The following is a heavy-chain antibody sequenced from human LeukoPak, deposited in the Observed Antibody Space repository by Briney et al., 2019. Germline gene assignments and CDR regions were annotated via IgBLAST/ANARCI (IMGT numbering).Heavy chain of an antibody. CDR1: GFTFSSYE. D-gene: IGHD6-13*01. V-gene: IGHV3-48*03. CDR3: ARTEGGSIAAASDY. CDR2: ISSSGSTI. Sequence: GGSLRLSCAASGFTFSSYEMNWVRQAPGKGLEWVSYISSSGSTIYYADSVKGRFTISRDNSKNTLYLQMNSLRAEDTAVYYCARTEGGSIAAASDYWGQGTLVTVSS. J-gene: IGHJ4*02.